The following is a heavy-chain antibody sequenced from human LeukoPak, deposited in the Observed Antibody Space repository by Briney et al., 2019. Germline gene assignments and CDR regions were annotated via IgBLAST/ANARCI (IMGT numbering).Heavy chain of an antibody. V-gene: IGHV3-23*01. CDR3: AKESTWGVVVIAIPSYFDY. CDR1: GFTFSSYA. CDR2: ISGSGGST. Sequence: GGSLRLSCAASGFTFSSYAMSWVRQAPGKGLEWVSAISGSGGSTYYADSVKGRFTISRDNSKNTLYLQMNSLRAGDTAVYYCAKESTWGVVVIAIPSYFDYWGQGTLVTVSS. J-gene: IGHJ4*02. D-gene: IGHD2-21*01.